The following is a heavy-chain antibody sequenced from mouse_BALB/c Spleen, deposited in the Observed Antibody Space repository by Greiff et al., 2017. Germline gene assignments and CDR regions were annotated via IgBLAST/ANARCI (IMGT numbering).Heavy chain of an antibody. CDR1: GYTFTSYD. CDR2: IFPGGGST. Sequence: QVQLQQSGAELVKPGASVKLSCKASGYTFTSYDINWVRQRPEQGLEWIGWIFPGGGSTKYNEKVKGKATLTTDKSSSTAYMQLSRLTSEDSAVYFCDSNYGSSPFAYWGQGTLVTVSA. D-gene: IGHD1-1*01. V-gene: IGHV1S56*01. CDR3: DSNYGSSPFAY. J-gene: IGHJ3*01.